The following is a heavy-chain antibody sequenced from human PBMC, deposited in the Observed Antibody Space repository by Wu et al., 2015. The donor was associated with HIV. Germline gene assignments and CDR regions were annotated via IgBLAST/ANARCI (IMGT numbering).Heavy chain of an antibody. CDR3: ARGTDNYSGSPGRDAFDI. J-gene: IGHJ3*02. Sequence: QVQLVQSGAEVKKPGSSVKVSCKASGGTFSNYAISWVRQAPGQGLEWMGGITPIFTTAKYAQKFQGRVTITRDESSSTAYMELSSLRSEDTAVYYCARGTDNYSGSPGRDAFDIWGQGTMVTVSS. CDR2: ITPIFTTA. CDR1: GGTFSNYA. D-gene: IGHD1-26*01. V-gene: IGHV1-69*05.